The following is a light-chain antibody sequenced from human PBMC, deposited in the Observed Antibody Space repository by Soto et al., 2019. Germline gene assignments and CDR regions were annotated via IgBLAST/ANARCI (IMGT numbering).Light chain of an antibody. CDR3: QQYGNPPPNA. V-gene: IGKV3-20*01. CDR1: QSVRSSS. Sequence: EIVLTQSPGTLSLSPGERATLSCRASQSVRSSSLAWYRQKPGQAPRVLLHGASGRATGIPDRFSGSGSGTDFTLTISRLEPEDFAVYFCQQYGNPPPNAFGQGTKVEIK. J-gene: IGKJ2*01. CDR2: GAS.